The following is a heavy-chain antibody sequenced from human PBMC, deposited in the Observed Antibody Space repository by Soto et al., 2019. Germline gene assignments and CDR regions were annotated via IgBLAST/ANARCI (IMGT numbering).Heavy chain of an antibody. CDR2: ISAHNGDT. D-gene: IGHD2-2*02. J-gene: IGHJ6*02. CDR3: ARDRGIHCSSAACYTRGMDV. V-gene: IGHV1-18*04. CDR1: GYTFPTYG. Sequence: QVQLVQSGAEVKKPGASVKVSCKASGYTFPTYGINWVRQAPGQGLEWMGWISAHNGDTKYAQSLQGRVTMTTDTSTSTAYMELWSLRSDDTAIYYCARDRGIHCSSAACYTRGMDVWGQGTTVTVS.